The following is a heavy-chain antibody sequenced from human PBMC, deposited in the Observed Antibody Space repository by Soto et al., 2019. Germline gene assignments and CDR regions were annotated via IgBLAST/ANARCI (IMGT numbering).Heavy chain of an antibody. Sequence: QVQLVQSGDEVKKPGASVKVSCKASGYIFVNYGIAWVRQAPGQGLEWMGWISPYTGNTHSATKVQGRLTMTTDTSTSTAYRDRGRLTSDDTAVYYFVMVDNYVTPPPQDVWGQGTTVTVSS. V-gene: IGHV1-18*01. J-gene: IGHJ6*02. CDR2: ISPYTGNT. D-gene: IGHD3-16*01. CDR3: VMVDNYVTPPPQDV. CDR1: GYIFVNYG.